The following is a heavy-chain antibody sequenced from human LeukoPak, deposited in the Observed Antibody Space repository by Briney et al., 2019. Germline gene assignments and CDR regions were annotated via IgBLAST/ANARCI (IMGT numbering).Heavy chain of an antibody. Sequence: GESLRLSCAASGFTFTNYWIHWVRQAPGKGLVWVSLINSDGSTTTYADSVKGRFTISRDNAKNTLYLQMSSVRAEDTAVYYCARQKDNWFDSWGQGTLVTVSS. J-gene: IGHJ5*01. CDR1: GFTFTNYW. CDR2: INSDGSTT. V-gene: IGHV3-74*01. CDR3: ARQKDNWFDS.